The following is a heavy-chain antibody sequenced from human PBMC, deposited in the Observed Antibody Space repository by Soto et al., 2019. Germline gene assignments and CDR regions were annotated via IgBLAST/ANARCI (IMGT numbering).Heavy chain of an antibody. V-gene: IGHV4-59*01. Sequence: QVHLQESGPGLVKASETLSLTCTVSGGSISIYYWNWIRQPPGKGLEWIGYVHYCGTTSYNPSVESRVTISLDTSKNQFSLRLTSVTAADTAVYYCARRWSGNDYWGQGTLVTVSS. J-gene: IGHJ4*02. CDR3: ARRWSGNDY. CDR2: VHYCGTT. CDR1: GGSISIYY. D-gene: IGHD3-10*01.